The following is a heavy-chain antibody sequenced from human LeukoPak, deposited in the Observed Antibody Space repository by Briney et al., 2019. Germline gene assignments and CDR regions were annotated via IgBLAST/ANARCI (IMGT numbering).Heavy chain of an antibody. CDR1: GGSISTYY. D-gene: IGHD5-18*01. V-gene: IGHV4-59*12. Sequence: SETLSLTCTVSGGSISTYYWSWIRQPPGKGLEWIGYIHYTGSTSYNPSLKSRVTISVDTSKNQFSLKLTSVTAADTAVYYCAREESDTAMVTIDYWGQGTLVTVSS. CDR3: AREESDTAMVTIDY. J-gene: IGHJ4*02. CDR2: IHYTGST.